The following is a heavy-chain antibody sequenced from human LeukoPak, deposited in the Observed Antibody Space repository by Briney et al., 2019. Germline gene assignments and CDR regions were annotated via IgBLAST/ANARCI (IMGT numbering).Heavy chain of an antibody. D-gene: IGHD5-24*01. J-gene: IGHJ5*02. Sequence: ASVKVSCKASGYTFTSYDINWVRQATGQGLEWMGWMNPNSGNTGYAQKFQGRVTMTRNTSISTAYMELSSLRSEDTAVYYCARGVEMATISAFDPWGQGTLVTVSS. CDR1: GYTFTSYD. CDR3: ARGVEMATISAFDP. V-gene: IGHV1-8*01. CDR2: MNPNSGNT.